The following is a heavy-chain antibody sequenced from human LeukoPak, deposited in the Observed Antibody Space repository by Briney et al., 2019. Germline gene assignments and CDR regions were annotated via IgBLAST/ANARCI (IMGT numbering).Heavy chain of an antibody. Sequence: GGSLRLSCAASGFTFSSYAMSWVRQAPGKGLEWVSGISDSGDITCYADSVKGRFTISRDNSKNTLYVQMNSLRVEDTAVYYCAKDRRGGSYYAATLDIWGQGTMVTVSS. D-gene: IGHD1-26*01. J-gene: IGHJ3*02. CDR3: AKDRRGGSYYAATLDI. V-gene: IGHV3-23*01. CDR2: ISDSGDIT. CDR1: GFTFSSYA.